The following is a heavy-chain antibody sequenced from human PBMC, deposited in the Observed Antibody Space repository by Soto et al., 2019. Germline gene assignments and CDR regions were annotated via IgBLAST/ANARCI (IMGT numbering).Heavy chain of an antibody. CDR3: ARGSGWGDS. CDR1: GFTFSTYS. Sequence: EVQLVESGGGLVQPGGSLRLSCAASGFTFSTYSMTWVRQAPGKGLEWVANIKQDGSEKYYVDSVKGRFTISRDNTKKSLYLQMNSLRTQDRAVYYCARGSGWGDSWGQGTLVTVSS. J-gene: IGHJ4*02. V-gene: IGHV3-7*03. D-gene: IGHD6-19*01. CDR2: IKQDGSEK.